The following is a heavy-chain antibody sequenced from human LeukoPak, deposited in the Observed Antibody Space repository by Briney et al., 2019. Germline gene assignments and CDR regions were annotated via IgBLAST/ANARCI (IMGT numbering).Heavy chain of an antibody. J-gene: IGHJ4*02. D-gene: IGHD5-12*01. Sequence: RSETLSLTCAVYGGSFSGYYWSWIRQPPGKGLEWIGEINHSGSTNYNPSLKSRVTISVDTSKNQFSLKLSSVTAADTAVYYCARGGYSGRGDYWGQGTLVTVSS. CDR3: ARGGYSGRGDY. CDR2: INHSGST. CDR1: GGSFSGYY. V-gene: IGHV4-34*01.